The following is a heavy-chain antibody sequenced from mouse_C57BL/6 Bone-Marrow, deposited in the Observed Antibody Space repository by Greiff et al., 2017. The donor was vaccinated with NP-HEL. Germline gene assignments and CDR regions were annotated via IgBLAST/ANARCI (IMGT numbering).Heavy chain of an antibody. Sequence: DVKLQESGPGLVKPSQSLSLTCSVTGYSITSGYYWNWIRQFPGNKLEWMGYISYDGSNNYNPSLKNRISITRDTSKNQFFLKLNSVTTEDTATYYCARVDLAYYSNSWFAYWGQGTLVTVSA. CDR2: ISYDGSN. D-gene: IGHD2-5*01. V-gene: IGHV3-6*01. CDR3: ARVDLAYYSNSWFAY. CDR1: GYSITSGYY. J-gene: IGHJ3*01.